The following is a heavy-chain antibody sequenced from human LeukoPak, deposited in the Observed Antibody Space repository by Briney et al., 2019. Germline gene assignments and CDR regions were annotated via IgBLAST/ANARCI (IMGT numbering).Heavy chain of an antibody. CDR2: IYYSGST. V-gene: IGHV4-59*08. Sequence: SETLSLTCTVSGGSISSYYWSWIRQPPGKGLEWIGYIYYSGSTNYNPSLKSRVTISVDTSKNQSSLKLSSVTAADTAVYYCARREVAGTFDPWGQGTLVTVSS. CDR1: GGSISSYY. CDR3: ARREVAGTFDP. D-gene: IGHD6-19*01. J-gene: IGHJ5*02.